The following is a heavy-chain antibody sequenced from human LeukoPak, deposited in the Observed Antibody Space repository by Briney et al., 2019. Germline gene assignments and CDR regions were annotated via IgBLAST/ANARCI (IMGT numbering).Heavy chain of an antibody. CDR3: ARAPTYGDYDHPYYGMDA. CDR2: IIPIFGTA. J-gene: IGHJ6*02. CDR1: GGTFSSYA. Sequence: SVKVSCKASGGTFSSYAISWVRQAPGQGLEWMGGIIPIFGTANYAQEFRGRVTITADESTSTAYMELTSLTSEDKAVYSCARAPTYGDYDHPYYGMDAWGQGTKVTVSS. V-gene: IGHV1-69*13. D-gene: IGHD4-17*01.